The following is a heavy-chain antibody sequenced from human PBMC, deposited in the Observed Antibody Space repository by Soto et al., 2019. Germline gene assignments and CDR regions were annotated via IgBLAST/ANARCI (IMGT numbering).Heavy chain of an antibody. D-gene: IGHD6-19*01. V-gene: IGHV3-53*01. CDR2: IYSGGKT. Sequence: GGSLRLSCAASGFTVSTNYISWVRQAPGKGLEWVSIIYSGGKTYYADSVKGRFVISGDNSKNTLYLQMNSLRVEDTAVYYCARMASLREWLVNAFDMWGQGTTVTVSS. J-gene: IGHJ3*02. CDR1: GFTVSTNY. CDR3: ARMASLREWLVNAFDM.